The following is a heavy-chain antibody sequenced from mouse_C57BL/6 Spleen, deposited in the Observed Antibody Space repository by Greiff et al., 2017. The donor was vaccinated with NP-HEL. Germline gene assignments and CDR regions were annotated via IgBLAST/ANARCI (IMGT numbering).Heavy chain of an antibody. V-gene: IGHV5-17*01. CDR2: ISSGSSTI. CDR3: ARRDGYYEFYYAMDY. CDR1: GFTFSDYG. D-gene: IGHD2-3*01. Sequence: EVMLVESGGGLVKPGGSLKLSCAASGFTFSDYGMHWVRQAPEKGLEWVAYISSGSSTIYYADTVKGRFTISRDNAKNTLFLRMTSLRSEDTAMYYCARRDGYYEFYYAMDYWGQGTSVTVSS. J-gene: IGHJ4*01.